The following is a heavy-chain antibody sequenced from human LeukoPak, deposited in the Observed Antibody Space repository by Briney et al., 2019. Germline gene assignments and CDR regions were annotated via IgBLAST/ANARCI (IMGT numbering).Heavy chain of an antibody. CDR2: INAGNGNI. Sequence: HVASVKVSCKASGYTFISYAMHWVRQAPGQRLEWMGCINAGNGNIKYSQKFQGRVTITRDTSASTAYMELSSLRSEDTAVYYCARDQKSSGWDYYYGMDVWGQGTTVTVSS. V-gene: IGHV1-3*01. D-gene: IGHD6-19*01. CDR1: GYTFISYA. CDR3: ARDQKSSGWDYYYGMDV. J-gene: IGHJ6*02.